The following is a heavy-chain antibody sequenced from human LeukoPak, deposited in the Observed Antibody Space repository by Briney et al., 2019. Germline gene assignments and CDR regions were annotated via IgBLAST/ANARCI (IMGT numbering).Heavy chain of an antibody. CDR2: IIPIFGTA. CDR1: GGTLSSYA. J-gene: IGHJ4*02. V-gene: IGHV1-69*13. CDR3: ARGEGLDIVATFDY. Sequence: GASVKVSCKASGGTLSSYAISWVRQAPGQGLEWMGGIIPIFGTANYAQKFQGRVTITADESTSTAYMELSSLRSEDTAVYYCARGEGLDIVATFDYWGQGTLVTVSS. D-gene: IGHD5-12*01.